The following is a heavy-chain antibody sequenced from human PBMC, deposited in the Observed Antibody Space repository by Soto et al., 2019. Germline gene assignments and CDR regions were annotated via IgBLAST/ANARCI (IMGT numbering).Heavy chain of an antibody. J-gene: IGHJ4*02. V-gene: IGHV4-34*01. D-gene: IGHD3-22*01. CDR1: GGSFSGYY. CDR3: ARAPSQPHSSGYYISHFDY. Sequence: QVQLQQWGAGLLKPSETLSLTCVVYGGSFSGYYWSWIRQPPGKGLEWIGEINHSGSTRYNPSLKSRVTTSVDTSKNQFYLKVTSVTAADTAVYYCARAPSQPHSSGYYISHFDYWGPGTLVTVSS. CDR2: INHSGST.